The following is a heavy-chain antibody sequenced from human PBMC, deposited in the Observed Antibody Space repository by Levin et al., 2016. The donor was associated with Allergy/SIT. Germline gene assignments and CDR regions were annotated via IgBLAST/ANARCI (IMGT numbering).Heavy chain of an antibody. Sequence: WIRQPPGKGLEWIGSIYYSGSTYYNPSLKSRVAISVDTSKNQFSLKLSSVTAADTAVYYCARLLKYYDILSSLGAFDIWGQGAMVTVSS. V-gene: IGHV4-39*01. CDR3: ARLLKYYDILSSLGAFDI. D-gene: IGHD3-9*01. J-gene: IGHJ3*02. CDR2: IYYSGST.